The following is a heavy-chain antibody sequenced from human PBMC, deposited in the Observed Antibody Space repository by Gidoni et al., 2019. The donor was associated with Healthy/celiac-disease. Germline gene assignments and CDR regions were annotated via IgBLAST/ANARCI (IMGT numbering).Heavy chain of an antibody. CDR1: GFTFSSYA. J-gene: IGHJ4*02. CDR3: ARDEGLY. Sequence: QVQLVESGGGVVQPGRSLRLSCAASGFTFSSYAMHWVRQAPGKGLEWVAVISYDGSNKYYADSVKGRFTISRDNSKNTLYLQMNSLRAEDTAVYYCARDEGLYWGQGTLVTVSS. D-gene: IGHD4-17*01. CDR2: ISYDGSNK. V-gene: IGHV3-30-3*01.